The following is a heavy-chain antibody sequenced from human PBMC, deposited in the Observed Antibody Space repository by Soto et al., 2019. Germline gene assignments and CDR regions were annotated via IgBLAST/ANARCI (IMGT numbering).Heavy chain of an antibody. V-gene: IGHV4-59*08. J-gene: IGHJ2*01. CDR3: ARPTGIAPAVWYFDL. Sequence: QVQLQESGPGLVKPSETLSLTCTVSGDFISSHYWSWIRQPPGKGLECIGYVYHDGKTNSSPSLNSRVTISLDTSKNQIPLSLTSVPAAETAVYYCARPTGIAPAVWYFDLWGRGTLVTVSS. CDR1: GDFISSHY. CDR2: VYHDGKT. D-gene: IGHD6-13*01.